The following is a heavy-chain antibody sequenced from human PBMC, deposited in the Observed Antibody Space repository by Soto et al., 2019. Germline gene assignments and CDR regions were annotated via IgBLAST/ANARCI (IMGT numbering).Heavy chain of an antibody. CDR2: ISAYNGNT. J-gene: IGHJ4*02. CDR1: GYTFTSYG. D-gene: IGHD6-19*01. V-gene: IGHV1-18*04. Sequence: ASAKVSCKASGYTFTSYGISCVRQAPGQGLEWMGWISAYNGNTNYAQKLQGRVTMTTDTSTSTAYMELRSLRSDDTAVYYCARTDSRAESPIAVARGNFDYWGQGTLVTVSS. CDR3: ARTDSRAESPIAVARGNFDY.